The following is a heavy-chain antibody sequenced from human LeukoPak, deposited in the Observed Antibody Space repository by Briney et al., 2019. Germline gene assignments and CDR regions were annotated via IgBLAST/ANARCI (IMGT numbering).Heavy chain of an antibody. V-gene: IGHV4-34*01. CDR3: AVVNGVGFYFDF. CDR1: GGSFSGYY. CDR2: INHSGST. D-gene: IGHD2-8*02. J-gene: IGHJ4*02. Sequence: SETLSLTCAVYGGSFSGYYWSWIRQPPGKGLEWIGEINHSGSTNYNPSLKSRVTISVDTSKNQFSLKLSSVTAADTAVYYCAVVNGVGFYFDFWGQGTLVTVSS.